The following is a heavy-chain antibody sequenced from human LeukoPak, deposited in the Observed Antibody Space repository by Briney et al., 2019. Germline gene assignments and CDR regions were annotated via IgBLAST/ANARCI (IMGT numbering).Heavy chain of an antibody. D-gene: IGHD3-16*01. CDR3: ARELLGEGPDAFDV. Sequence: GGSLRLSCTVSGFTFSDYYMSWIRQAPGKGLEWVSYISSSSSYTNYADSVKGRFTISRDNAKNSLYLQINSLRAEDTAVYYCARELLGEGPDAFDVWGQGTIVTVSS. CDR1: GFTFSDYY. J-gene: IGHJ3*01. CDR2: ISSSSSYT. V-gene: IGHV3-11*06.